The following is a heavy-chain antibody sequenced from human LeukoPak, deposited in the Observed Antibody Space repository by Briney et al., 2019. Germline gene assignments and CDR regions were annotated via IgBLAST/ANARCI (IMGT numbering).Heavy chain of an antibody. CDR2: LSYSGAT. J-gene: IGHJ4*02. CDR3: AKDFDSGGSYDGDHTHN. V-gene: IGHV3-23*01. CDR1: GFTFNKYP. Sequence: GGSLRLSCAVSGFTFNKYPMNWVRQAPGKGLEWISTLSYSGATHYADSVKGRFIISRDNAKDTVYLQMNSLRPEDTAIYFCAKDFDSGGSYDGDHTHNWGQGTLVTVSS. D-gene: IGHD3-22*01.